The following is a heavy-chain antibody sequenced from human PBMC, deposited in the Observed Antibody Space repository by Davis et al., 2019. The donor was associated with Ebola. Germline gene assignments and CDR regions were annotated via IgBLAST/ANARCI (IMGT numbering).Heavy chain of an antibody. D-gene: IGHD2-15*01. CDR1: GYTFTSYG. CDR3: ARSVARGRAYYYYGMDV. CDR2: ISAYNGNT. J-gene: IGHJ6*02. V-gene: IGHV1-18*01. Sequence: ASVKVSCKASGYTFTSYGISWVRQAPGQGLEWMGWISAYNGNTNYAQKLQGRVTMTTDTSTSTAYMELSSLRSEDTAVYYCARSVARGRAYYYYGMDVWGQGTTVTVSS.